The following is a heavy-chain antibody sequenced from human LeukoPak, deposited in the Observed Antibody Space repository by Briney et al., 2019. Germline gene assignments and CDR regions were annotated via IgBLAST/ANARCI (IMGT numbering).Heavy chain of an antibody. CDR1: GFTFSSYW. Sequence: GGSLRLFCAASGFTFSSYWMSWVRQAAGKGPEWVANIKQDGSEKYYVDSVKGRFTISRDNAKNSLYLQMSSLRAEDTAVYYCARGGMVRGVITPPFDYWGQGTLVTVSS. V-gene: IGHV3-7*03. J-gene: IGHJ4*02. CDR3: ARGGMVRGVITPPFDY. CDR2: IKQDGSEK. D-gene: IGHD3-10*01.